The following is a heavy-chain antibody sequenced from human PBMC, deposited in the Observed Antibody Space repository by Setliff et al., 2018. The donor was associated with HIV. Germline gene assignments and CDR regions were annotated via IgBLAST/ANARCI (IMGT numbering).Heavy chain of an antibody. J-gene: IGHJ6*03. V-gene: IGHV1-3*01. CDR2: INAGNGNT. CDR3: ARDHQWLLRGSYYCYYYMDV. CDR1: GYTFTNYA. D-gene: IGHD5-12*01. Sequence: GASVKVSCKASGYTFTNYAMHWVRQAPGQRLEWMGWINAGNGNTKYSQKFQGRVTITRDTSASTAYIELSSLRSEDTAVYYCARDHQWLLRGSYYCYYYMDVWGKGTTVTVSS.